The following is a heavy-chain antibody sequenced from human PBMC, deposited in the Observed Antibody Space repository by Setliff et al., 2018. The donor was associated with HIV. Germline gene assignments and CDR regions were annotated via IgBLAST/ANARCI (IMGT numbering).Heavy chain of an antibody. CDR1: GFTFSSYS. J-gene: IGHJ4*02. CDR3: ARENNRGWHWLDPFDY. V-gene: IGHV3-21*04. Sequence: GGSLRLSCAASGFTFSSYSMNWVRQAPGKGLEWVSSISSSSSYIYYTDSVKGRFTISRDNARNSLYLQMNSLRAEDTALYYCARENNRGWHWLDPFDYWGQGTLVTVSS. D-gene: IGHD6-19*01. CDR2: ISSSSSYI.